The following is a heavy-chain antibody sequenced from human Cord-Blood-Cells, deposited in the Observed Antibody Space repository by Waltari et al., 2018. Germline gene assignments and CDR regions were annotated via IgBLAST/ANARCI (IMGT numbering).Heavy chain of an antibody. V-gene: IGHV1-2*04. CDR2: INPNSGGT. CDR1: GYTFTGYY. CDR3: ARVSLTVTDAFDI. D-gene: IGHD4-17*01. Sequence: QVQLVQSGAEVTKPGAPVKVSCKASGYTFTGYYMHWVRQAPGQGLAWMGWINPNSGGTNDAQKFQGWVTMTRDTSISTAYMELSRLRSDDTAVYYCARVSLTVTDAFDIWGQGTMVTVSS. J-gene: IGHJ3*02.